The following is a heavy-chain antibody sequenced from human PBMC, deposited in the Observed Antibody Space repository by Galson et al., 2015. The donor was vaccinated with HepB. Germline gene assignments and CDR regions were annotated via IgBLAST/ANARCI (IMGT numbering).Heavy chain of an antibody. J-gene: IGHJ4*02. CDR1: RFTFSSYW. V-gene: IGHV3-7*03. Sequence: SLRLSCAASRFTFSSYWMSWVRQAPGKGLEWVANIEQDGSEKYYVDSMKGRFTISRDNAKNSLYLQMNSLRAEDTAVYYCARERSSYGSGSFDYWGQGTLVTVSS. CDR2: IEQDGSEK. CDR3: ARERSSYGSGSFDY. D-gene: IGHD3-10*01.